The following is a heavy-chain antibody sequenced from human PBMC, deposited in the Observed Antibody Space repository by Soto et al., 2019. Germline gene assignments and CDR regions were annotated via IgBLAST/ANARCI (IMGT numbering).Heavy chain of an antibody. D-gene: IGHD3-16*01. J-gene: IGHJ4*02. CDR2: ISYDGSNK. CDR1: GFTFSSYA. CDR3: ARGRTGGVDY. V-gene: IGHV3-30-3*01. Sequence: QVQLVESGGGVVQPGRSLRLSCAASGFTFSSYAMHWVRQAPGKGLEWVAVISYDGSNKYYADSVKGRFTISRDNSKNTLYLQMNSLRAEDTAGYYCARGRTGGVDYWGQGTLVTVSS.